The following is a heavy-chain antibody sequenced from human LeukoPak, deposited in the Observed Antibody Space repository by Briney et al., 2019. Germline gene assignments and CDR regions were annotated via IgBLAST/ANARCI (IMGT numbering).Heavy chain of an antibody. CDR3: AKEGSEILWFGELGH. CDR2: ISWNSGSI. D-gene: IGHD3-10*01. V-gene: IGHV3-9*01. CDR1: GFTLDDYA. J-gene: IGHJ4*02. Sequence: PGRSLRLSCAASGFTLDDYAMHWVRQAPGKGLEWVSGISWNSGSIGYADSVKGRFTISRDNAKDSLYLQMNSLRAEDTALYYCAKEGSEILWFGELGHWGQGTLVTVSS.